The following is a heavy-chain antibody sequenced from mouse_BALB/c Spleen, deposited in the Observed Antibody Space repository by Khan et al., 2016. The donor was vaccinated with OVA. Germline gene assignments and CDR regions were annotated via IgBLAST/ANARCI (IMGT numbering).Heavy chain of an antibody. CDR2: IWGGGGT. CDR1: GFSLSRYN. J-gene: IGHJ4*01. Sequence: QMQLEESGPSLVAPSQSLSITCTVSGFSLSRYNIHWVRQPPGKGLEWLGMIWGGGGTDYNSTLKSRLSISKDNPKSQVFLKMNSLQTDDTAMYYCARAYYRYDGYYAMDYWGQGTSVTVSS. D-gene: IGHD2-14*01. CDR3: ARAYYRYDGYYAMDY. V-gene: IGHV2-6-4*01.